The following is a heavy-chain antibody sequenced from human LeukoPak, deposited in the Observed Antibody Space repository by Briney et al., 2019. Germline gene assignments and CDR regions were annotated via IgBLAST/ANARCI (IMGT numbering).Heavy chain of an antibody. CDR2: ISSSSIT. D-gene: IGHD3-22*01. J-gene: IGHJ6*03. Sequence: GGSLRLSCVVSGFSFSSFEMNWVRQAPGKGLEWVSYISSSSITLYADSVKGRFTISRDNSKNTLYLQMNSLRAEDTAVYYCAKRARDYYDSSGFSAYYYYMDVWGKGTTVTVSS. CDR3: AKRARDYYDSSGFSAYYYYMDV. CDR1: GFSFSSFE. V-gene: IGHV3-23*01.